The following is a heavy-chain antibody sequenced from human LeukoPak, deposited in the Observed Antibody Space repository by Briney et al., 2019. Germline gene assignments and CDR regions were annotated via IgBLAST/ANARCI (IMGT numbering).Heavy chain of an antibody. J-gene: IGHJ6*04. V-gene: IGHV4-34*01. CDR2: INHSGST. CDR1: GGSFSGYY. D-gene: IGHD3-16*01. CDR3: ARGQIDYSSLNLKDHYYYYDGMDV. Sequence: SETLSLTCAVYGGSFSGYYWSWIRQPPGKGLEWIGEINHSGSTNYNPSLKSRVTISVDTSKNQFSLKLSSVTAADTAVYYCARGQIDYSSLNLKDHYYYYDGMDVWGKGTTVTVSS.